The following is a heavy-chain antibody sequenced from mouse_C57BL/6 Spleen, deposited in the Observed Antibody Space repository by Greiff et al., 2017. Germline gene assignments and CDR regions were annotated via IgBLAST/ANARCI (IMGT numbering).Heavy chain of an antibody. V-gene: IGHV1-50*01. D-gene: IGHD2-5*01. Sequence: QVQLQQPGAELVKPGASVKLSCKASGYTFTSYWMQWVKQRPGQGLEWIGEIDTSDSYTNYNQKFKGKATLTVDTSSSTAYMQLSSLTSEDSAVYYCARAYSNHGRFAYWGQGTLVTVSA. J-gene: IGHJ3*01. CDR3: ARAYSNHGRFAY. CDR2: IDTSDSYT. CDR1: GYTFTSYW.